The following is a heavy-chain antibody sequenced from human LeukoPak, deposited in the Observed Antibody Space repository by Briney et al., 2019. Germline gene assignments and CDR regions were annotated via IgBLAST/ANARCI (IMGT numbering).Heavy chain of an antibody. CDR2: IIPIFGTA. J-gene: IGHJ4*02. CDR1: GGTFSSYA. D-gene: IGHD2-2*01. V-gene: IGHV1-69*01. Sequence: SVTVSCKASGGTFSSYAISWVRLAPGQGLEWMGGIIPIFGTANYAQKFQGRVTITADESTSTAYMELSSLRSEDTAVYYCARVRFGCSSTSCYGDFDYWGQGTLVTVSS. CDR3: ARVRFGCSSTSCYGDFDY.